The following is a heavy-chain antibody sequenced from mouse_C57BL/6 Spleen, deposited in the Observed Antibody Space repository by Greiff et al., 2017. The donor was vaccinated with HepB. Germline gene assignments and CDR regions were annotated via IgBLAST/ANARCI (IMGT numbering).Heavy chain of an antibody. CDR2: NYPGDGDT. Sequence: VQLQQSGPELVKPGASVKISCKASGYAFSSSWMNWVKQRPGKGLEWIGRNYPGDGDTNYNGKFKGKATLTADKSSSTAYMQLSSLTSEDSAVYFGARQDYAMDYWGQGTSVTVSS. V-gene: IGHV1-82*01. J-gene: IGHJ4*01. CDR3: ARQDYAMDY. CDR1: GYAFSSSW.